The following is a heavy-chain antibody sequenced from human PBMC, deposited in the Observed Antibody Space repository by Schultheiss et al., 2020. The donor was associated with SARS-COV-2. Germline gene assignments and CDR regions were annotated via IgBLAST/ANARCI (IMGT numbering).Heavy chain of an antibody. Sequence: SETLSLTCGVSGGSFSSGGYSWSWIRQPTGKGLEWIGYIYHSGSTYYNPSLKSRVTISVDTSQNHFSLRLNSMTAADTAVYYCARDLRAEVVTAFDSWGQGTLVTVSS. J-gene: IGHJ5*01. CDR3: ARDLRAEVVTAFDS. V-gene: IGHV4-30-2*01. D-gene: IGHD2-21*02. CDR1: GGSFSSGGYS. CDR2: IYHSGST.